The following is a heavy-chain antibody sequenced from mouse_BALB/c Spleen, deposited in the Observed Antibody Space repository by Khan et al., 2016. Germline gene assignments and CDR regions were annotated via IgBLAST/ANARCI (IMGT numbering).Heavy chain of an antibody. J-gene: IGHJ4*01. Sequence: QSQLVQSGPELKKPGETVKISCKASGYTFTNYGMNWVKQAPGKGLKWMGWINTYTGEPTYADDFKGRFAFSLETSASTAYLQINNLKNEDTATXFCASIYDGYYVGFYYAMDYWGQETSVTVSS. CDR3: ASIYDGYYVGFYYAMDY. CDR1: GYTFTNYG. V-gene: IGHV9-3-1*01. CDR2: INTYTGEP. D-gene: IGHD2-3*01.